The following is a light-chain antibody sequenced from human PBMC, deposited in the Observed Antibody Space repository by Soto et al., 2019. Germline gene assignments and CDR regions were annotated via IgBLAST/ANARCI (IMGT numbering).Light chain of an antibody. CDR1: QGISHY. Sequence: DIQMTQSPSSLSASVGDRVTITCRASQGISHYLAWYQQKPGKVPKLLIYGASALQSGVPSRYSGSGFGTDFTLTISSLQPEDVATYFCQNYTSVSQFTFGPGTKVDIK. CDR3: QNYTSVSQFT. CDR2: GAS. J-gene: IGKJ3*01. V-gene: IGKV1-27*01.